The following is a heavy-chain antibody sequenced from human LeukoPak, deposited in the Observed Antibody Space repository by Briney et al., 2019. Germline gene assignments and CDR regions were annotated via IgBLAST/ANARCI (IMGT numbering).Heavy chain of an antibody. CDR3: ARVTYYDFWSGSPLFDY. CDR1: GGSISSYC. V-gene: IGHV4-59*01. CDR2: IYYSGST. Sequence: SETLSLTCTVSGGSISSYCWSWIRQPPGKGLEWIGYIYYSGSTNYNPSLKSRVTISVDTSKNQFSQMLSSVTAADTAVYYCARVTYYDFWSGSPLFDYWGQGTLVTVSS. J-gene: IGHJ4*02. D-gene: IGHD3-3*01.